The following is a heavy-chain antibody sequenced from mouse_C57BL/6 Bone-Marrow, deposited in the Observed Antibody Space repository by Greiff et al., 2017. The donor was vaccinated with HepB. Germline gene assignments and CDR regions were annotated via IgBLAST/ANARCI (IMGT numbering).Heavy chain of an antibody. J-gene: IGHJ1*03. Sequence: EVQLQQSGAELVRPGASVKLSCTASGFNIKDDYLHWVKQRPEQGLEWIGWIDPENGDTEYASKFQGKATITADTSSNTAYLQLSSLTSEDTAVYYCNPWYFDGWGKGTTVTVSS. CDR3: NPWYFDG. V-gene: IGHV14-4*01. CDR1: GFNIKDDY. CDR2: IDPENGDT.